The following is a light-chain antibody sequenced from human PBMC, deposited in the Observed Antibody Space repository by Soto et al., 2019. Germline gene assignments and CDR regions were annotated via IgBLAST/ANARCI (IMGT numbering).Light chain of an antibody. Sequence: DIQMTQSPSSVSASVGDRVTITCRASQGISSWLAWYQQKPGKAPKLLIYAASSLQSGVPSRFSGRGYGTDFTLTITSLQPEDFATYFCQQGYDTPITFGQGTRLEIK. CDR2: AAS. CDR1: QGISSW. V-gene: IGKV1-12*01. CDR3: QQGYDTPIT. J-gene: IGKJ5*01.